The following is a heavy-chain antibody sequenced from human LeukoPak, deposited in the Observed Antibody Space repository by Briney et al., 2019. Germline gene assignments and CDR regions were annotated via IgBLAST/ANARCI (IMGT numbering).Heavy chain of an antibody. V-gene: IGHV1-69*13. CDR1: GGTFSSYA. D-gene: IGHD6-13*01. Sequence: VASVKVSCKASGGTFSSYAISWVRQAPGQGLEWMGGIIPIFGTANYAQKFQGRVTITADESTSTAYMELSSLRSEDTAVYYCAVGMPQLVGYWGQGTLVTVSS. CDR3: AVGMPQLVGY. CDR2: IIPIFGTA. J-gene: IGHJ4*02.